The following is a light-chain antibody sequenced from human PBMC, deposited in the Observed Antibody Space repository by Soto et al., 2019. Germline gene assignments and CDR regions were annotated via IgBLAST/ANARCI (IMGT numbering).Light chain of an antibody. CDR3: SSYAGSSTPVV. Sequence: QAALTHPPSGSGAPGQAITISFTRNSRDVGAYNYVSWYQHHPGKAPKIMIYDVSNRPSGVSVRFSGSKSANTASLTISGLQAEDEADYYCSSYAGSSTPVVFGTGTKVTVL. CDR2: DVS. V-gene: IGLV2-14*03. J-gene: IGLJ1*01. CDR1: SRDVGAYNY.